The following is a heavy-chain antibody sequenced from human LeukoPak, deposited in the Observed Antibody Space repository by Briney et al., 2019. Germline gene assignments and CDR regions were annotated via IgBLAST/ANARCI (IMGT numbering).Heavy chain of an antibody. Sequence: GRSLRLSCAASGFGFDDYAMHWVRQVPGKGLEWVSGISWNSDNTGYADSVKGRFTISRDNAKNSLYLQMNSLRAEDTALYYCAKGYYYGSGSYSRAFDICGQGTMVTVSS. CDR1: GFGFDDYA. J-gene: IGHJ3*02. CDR3: AKGYYYGSGSYSRAFDI. D-gene: IGHD3-10*01. V-gene: IGHV3-9*01. CDR2: ISWNSDNT.